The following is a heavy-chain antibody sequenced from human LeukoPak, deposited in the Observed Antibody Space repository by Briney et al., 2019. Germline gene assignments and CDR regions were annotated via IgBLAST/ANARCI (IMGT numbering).Heavy chain of an antibody. D-gene: IGHD2-2*01. CDR2: ISSSGSTI. CDR1: GFTFSDYY. J-gene: IGHJ4*02. Sequence: KPGGSLRLSCAASGFTFSDYYMSWIRQAPRKGLEWVSYISSSGSTIYYADSVKGRFTISRDNAKNSLYLQMNSLRAEDTAVYYCARATKEVIVVVPAATLDYWGQGTLVTVSS. V-gene: IGHV3-11*01. CDR3: ARATKEVIVVVPAATLDY.